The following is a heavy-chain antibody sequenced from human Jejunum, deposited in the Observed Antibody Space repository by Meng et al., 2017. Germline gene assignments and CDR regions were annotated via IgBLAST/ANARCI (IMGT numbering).Heavy chain of an antibody. D-gene: IGHD3-10*01. Sequence: QVQVQESGPGLVRPSEPLSLTCTVSGGSVSSAAYYWNWIRQPPGKGLEWIGYIYYSGGTTYSPSLNSRVTISIDTAKNQVSLKVSSVTAADTAVYYCAHSSRSSSFGFDYWGQGTLVTVSS. CDR3: AHSSRSSSFGFDY. V-gene: IGHV4-61*08. CDR1: GGSVSSAAYY. CDR2: IYYSGGT. J-gene: IGHJ4*02.